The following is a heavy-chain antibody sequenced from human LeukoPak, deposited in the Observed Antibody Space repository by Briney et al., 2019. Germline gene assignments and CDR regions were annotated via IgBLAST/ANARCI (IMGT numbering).Heavy chain of an antibody. CDR1: GFSFSSYW. J-gene: IGHJ4*02. CDR2: IKEDGSEK. CDR3: ARGPAYFDY. V-gene: IGHV3-7*01. Sequence: GGSLRLSCAATGFSFSSYWMSWVRQAPGKGLEWVANIKEDGSEKYYVDSVKGRFTIYRDHDKNSLYLQMKSLSVEDTAVYYCARGPAYFDYWGQGALVTVSS.